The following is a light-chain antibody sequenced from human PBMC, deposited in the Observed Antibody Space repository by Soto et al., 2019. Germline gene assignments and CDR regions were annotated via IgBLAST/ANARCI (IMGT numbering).Light chain of an antibody. Sequence: DIQLTQSPSFLSASVGDRVTISCRASQGISDYLAWFQQKLGKAPKLLIYGASTLQSGVQSRFSGSASGTEFTLTISSLQPEDFSTYFCQQFNAYPLTFGGGTKLEIK. J-gene: IGKJ4*01. CDR3: QQFNAYPLT. CDR1: QGISDY. CDR2: GAS. V-gene: IGKV1-9*01.